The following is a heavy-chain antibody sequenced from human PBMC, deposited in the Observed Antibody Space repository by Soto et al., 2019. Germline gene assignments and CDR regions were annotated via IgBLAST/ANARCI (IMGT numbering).Heavy chain of an antibody. CDR1: GGTFSSYA. D-gene: IGHD3-3*01. Sequence: QVQLVQSGAEVKKPGSSVKVSCKASGGTFSSYAISWVRQAPGQGLEWMGGIIPIFGTANYAQKFQGRVTITADESTSTAYMELISLRSEDTAVYYCAREEGASDDFWSGYRYYYGMDVWGQGTTVTVSS. CDR2: IIPIFGTA. CDR3: AREEGASDDFWSGYRYYYGMDV. J-gene: IGHJ6*02. V-gene: IGHV1-69*01.